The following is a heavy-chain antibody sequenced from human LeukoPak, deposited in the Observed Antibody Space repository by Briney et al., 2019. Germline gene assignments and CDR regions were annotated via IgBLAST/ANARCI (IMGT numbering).Heavy chain of an antibody. CDR2: ISGGTT. J-gene: IGHJ4*02. V-gene: IGHV3-49*03. D-gene: IGHD6-19*01. Sequence: GGSLRLSCTAAGFTFGAYLMSWFRQAPGKGLEWVGFISGGTTEYAASVKGTFTISRDDSTSIAYLQMNSLTTEDTAVYYCTRGSGWLSVYWGQGTLVTVSS. CDR3: TRGSGWLSVY. CDR1: GFTFGAYL.